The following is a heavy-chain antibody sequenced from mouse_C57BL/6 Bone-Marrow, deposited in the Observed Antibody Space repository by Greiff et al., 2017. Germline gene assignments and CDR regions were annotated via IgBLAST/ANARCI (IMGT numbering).Heavy chain of an antibody. J-gene: IGHJ4*01. CDR2: IDPSDSYT. Sequence: QVQLQQPGAELVRPGTSVKLSCKASGYTFTSYWMHWVKQRPGQGLEWIGVIDPSDSYTNYNQKFKGKATLTVDTSSSTAYMQLSSLTSEDSAVYYCARFITTVVAGGYYAMDYWGQGTSVTVSS. V-gene: IGHV1-59*01. CDR3: ARFITTVVAGGYYAMDY. D-gene: IGHD1-1*01. CDR1: GYTFTSYW.